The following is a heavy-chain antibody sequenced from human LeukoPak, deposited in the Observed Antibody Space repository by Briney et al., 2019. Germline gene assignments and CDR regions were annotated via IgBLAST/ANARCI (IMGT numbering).Heavy chain of an antibody. CDR3: ARGFRYCSSTSCYRYYYYYMDV. CDR1: GGSFSGYY. CDR2: IYYSGST. V-gene: IGHV4-59*01. Sequence: PSETLSLTCAVYGGSFSGYYWSWIRQPPGKGLEWIGYIYYSGSTNYNPSLKSRVTISVDTSKNQFSLKLSSVTAADTAVYYCARGFRYCSSTSCYRYYYYYMDVWGKGTTVTVSS. J-gene: IGHJ6*03. D-gene: IGHD2-2*01.